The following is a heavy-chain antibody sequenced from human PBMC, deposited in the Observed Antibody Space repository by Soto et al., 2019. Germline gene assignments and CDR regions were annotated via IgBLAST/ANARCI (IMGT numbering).Heavy chain of an antibody. D-gene: IGHD3-3*01. Sequence: QLQLQESGPGLVKPSETLSLTCTVSGGSISSSSYYWGWIRQPPGKGLEWIGSIYDSGSTYYNPSLKSRVTISVDTSKNQFSLKLSSVTAADTAVYYCATIITIFGVVTDYWYFDLWGRGTLVTVSS. CDR3: ATIITIFGVVTDYWYFDL. V-gene: IGHV4-39*01. CDR2: IYDSGST. J-gene: IGHJ2*01. CDR1: GGSISSSSYY.